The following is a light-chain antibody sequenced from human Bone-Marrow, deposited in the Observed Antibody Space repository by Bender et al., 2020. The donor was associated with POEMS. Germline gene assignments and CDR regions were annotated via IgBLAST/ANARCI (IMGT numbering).Light chain of an antibody. CDR2: GNN. CDR1: ISNIGGNG. J-gene: IGLJ1*01. Sequence: QSVLTQPPSASGTPGQRVTIFCSGSISNIGGNGVNWYQQLPGTAPRLVMYGNNQRPSGVPDRFSGAKSGTSASLAISGLQSEDEADYYCAAWDGSLNSCVFGTGTTVTVL. CDR3: AAWDGSLNSCV. V-gene: IGLV1-44*01.